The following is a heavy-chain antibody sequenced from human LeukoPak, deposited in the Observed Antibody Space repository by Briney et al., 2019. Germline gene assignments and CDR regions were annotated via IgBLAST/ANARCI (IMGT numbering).Heavy chain of an antibody. Sequence: ASVKVSCKASGYTFTSYGISWVRQAPGQGLEWMGWISAYNGNTNYAQKFQGRVTMTRDTSISTAYMELSRLRSDDTAVYYCARVRPKMTTVTPGWFDPWGQGTLVTVSS. V-gene: IGHV1-18*01. CDR2: ISAYNGNT. J-gene: IGHJ5*02. CDR3: ARVRPKMTTVTPGWFDP. D-gene: IGHD4-11*01. CDR1: GYTFTSYG.